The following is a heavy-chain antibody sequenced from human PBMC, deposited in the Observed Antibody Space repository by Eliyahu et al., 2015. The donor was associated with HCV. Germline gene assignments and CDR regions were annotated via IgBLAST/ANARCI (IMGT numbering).Heavy chain of an antibody. D-gene: IGHD3-9*01. CDR3: ARQGTYYDILTGYYKGAFDI. V-gene: IGHV1-8*01. Sequence: QVQLVQSGAEVKKPGASVKVSCKASGYTFTXYDINWVRQATGQGLEWMGWMNPNSGNTAYAQKFQGRVTMTINTSISTAYMELSSLRSDDTAVYYCARQGTYYDILTGYYKGAFDIWGQGTMVTVSS. CDR2: MNPNSGNT. CDR1: GYTFTXYD. J-gene: IGHJ3*02.